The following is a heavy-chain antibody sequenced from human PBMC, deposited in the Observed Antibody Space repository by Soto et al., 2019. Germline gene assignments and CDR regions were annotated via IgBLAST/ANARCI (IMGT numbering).Heavy chain of an antibody. CDR3: AREFSYAFVSRCPFDY. V-gene: IGHV3-48*01. Sequence: EVQLVESGGGLVQPGGSLRLSCAASGFTFSSYSMNWVRQAPGKGLEWVSYISSSSSTIYYADSVKGRFTISRDNAKNSLYLQMNSLRAEDTAVYYCAREFSYAFVSRCPFDYWGQGTLVTVSS. J-gene: IGHJ4*02. CDR2: ISSSSSTI. D-gene: IGHD3-16*01. CDR1: GFTFSSYS.